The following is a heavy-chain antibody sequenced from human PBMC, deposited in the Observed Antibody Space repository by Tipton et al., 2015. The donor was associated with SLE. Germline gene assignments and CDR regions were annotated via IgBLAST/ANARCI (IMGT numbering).Heavy chain of an antibody. CDR2: INHSGST. CDR3: ARDGYSSSWYYFDY. V-gene: IGHV4-30-2*01. CDR1: GGSISSGGYS. D-gene: IGHD6-13*01. Sequence: TLSLTCAVSGGSISSGGYSWSWIRQPPGKGLEWIGEINHSGSTNYNPSLKSRVTISVDTSKNQFSLKLSSVTAADTAVYYCARDGYSSSWYYFDYWGQRTLVTVSS. J-gene: IGHJ4*02.